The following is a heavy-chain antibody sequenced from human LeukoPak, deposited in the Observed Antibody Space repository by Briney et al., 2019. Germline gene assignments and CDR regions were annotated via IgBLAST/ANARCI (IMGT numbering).Heavy chain of an antibody. CDR3: ARDYGTIFGVVTNYYYGMDV. CDR1: GGSISSGDYY. J-gene: IGHJ6*02. Sequence: SETPSLTCTVSGGSISSGDYYWSWIRQPPGKGLEWIGYIYYSGSTYYNPSLKSRVTISVDTSKNQFSLKLSSVTAADTAVYYCARDYGTIFGVVTNYYYGMDVWGQGTTVTVSS. V-gene: IGHV4-30-4*01. D-gene: IGHD3-3*01. CDR2: IYYSGST.